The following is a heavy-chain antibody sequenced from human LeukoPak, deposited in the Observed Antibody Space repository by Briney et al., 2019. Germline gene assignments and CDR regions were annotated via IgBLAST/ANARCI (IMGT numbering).Heavy chain of an antibody. D-gene: IGHD3-22*01. J-gene: IGHJ4*02. CDR3: ARDLTGPYDH. CDR2: INVEGNYI. V-gene: IGHV3-74*01. Sequence: GGSLRLSCAASGFSVTTYWMHWVRQTPGKGRVWVARINVEGNYIDYAESVKGRFTISRDSAKNTLFLQMNSLRVEDTAVYSCARDLTGPYDHWGQGTLVTVSS. CDR1: GFSVTTYW.